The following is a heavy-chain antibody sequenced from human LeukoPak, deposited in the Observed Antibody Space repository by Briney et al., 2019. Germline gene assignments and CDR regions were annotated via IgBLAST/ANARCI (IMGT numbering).Heavy chain of an antibody. D-gene: IGHD2-2*01. V-gene: IGHV1-24*01. CDR3: ARDLDCSSTSCYEDY. CDR1: GYTLTELS. CDR2: FDPEDGET. J-gene: IGHJ4*02. Sequence: ASVKVSCKVSGYTLTELSMHWVRQAPGKGLEWMGGFDPEDGETIYAQKFQGRVTMTEDTSTDTAYMELSSLRSEDTAVYYCARDLDCSSTSCYEDYWGQGTLVTVSS.